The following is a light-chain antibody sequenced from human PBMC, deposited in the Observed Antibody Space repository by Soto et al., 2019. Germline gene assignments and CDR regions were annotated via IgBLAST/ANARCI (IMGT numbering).Light chain of an antibody. CDR3: QQHNSYSYT. CDR1: QSISSW. Sequence: DIKMTQSPSTLSASVGDRVTITCRASQSISSWLAWYQQKPGKAPKLLIYKASSFESGVPSRFSGRGSGTEFTLTISSLQPDDVATYYCQQHNSYSYTFGQGTKLEIK. CDR2: KAS. J-gene: IGKJ2*01. V-gene: IGKV1-5*03.